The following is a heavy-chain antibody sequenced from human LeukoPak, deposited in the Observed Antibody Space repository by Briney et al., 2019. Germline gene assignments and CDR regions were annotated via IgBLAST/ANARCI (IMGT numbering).Heavy chain of an antibody. CDR3: AKDPGGSYYDSSGYFDY. J-gene: IGHJ4*02. V-gene: IGHV3-23*01. Sequence: GGSLRLSCEASGFTFSNYGMIWVRQAPGKGLEWVSGISGSGGSIYVADSVKGRFTISRDNSKNTLYLQMNSLRAEDTAVYYCAKDPGGSYYDSSGYFDYWGQGTLVTVSS. D-gene: IGHD3-22*01. CDR1: GFTFSNYG. CDR2: ISGSGGSI.